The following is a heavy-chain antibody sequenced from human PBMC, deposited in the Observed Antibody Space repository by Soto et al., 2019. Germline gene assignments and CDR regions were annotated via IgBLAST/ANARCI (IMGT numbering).Heavy chain of an antibody. CDR1: GFTFSSYA. J-gene: IGHJ3*02. Sequence: PGGSLRLSCAASGFTFSSYAMHWVRQAPGKGLEWVAVISYDGSNKYYADSVKGRFTISRDNSKNTLYLQMNSLRAEDTAVYYCARGGYYYDSSGYDAFDIWGQGTMVTVSS. CDR2: ISYDGSNK. CDR3: ARGGYYYDSSGYDAFDI. V-gene: IGHV3-30-3*01. D-gene: IGHD3-22*01.